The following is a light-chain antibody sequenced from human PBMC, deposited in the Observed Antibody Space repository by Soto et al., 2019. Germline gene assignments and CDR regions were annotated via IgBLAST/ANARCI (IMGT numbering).Light chain of an antibody. CDR1: SSDVGGYNY. CDR3: SSFTSSDAPWV. V-gene: IGLV2-14*03. J-gene: IGLJ3*02. CDR2: DVN. Sequence: QSVLTQPASVSGSPGQSITISCTGTSSDVGGYNYVSWYQQHPGKAPKLMIFDVNNRPSGVSNRFSGSKSGNTASLTISGLQAEDEADYYCSSFTSSDAPWVFGGGTKLTVL.